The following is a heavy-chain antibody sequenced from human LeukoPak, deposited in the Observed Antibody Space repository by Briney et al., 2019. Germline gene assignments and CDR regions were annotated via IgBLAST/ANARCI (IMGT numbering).Heavy chain of an antibody. D-gene: IGHD2-2*01. J-gene: IGHJ5*02. CDR3: VRHVSSTSCTCNWFDP. CDR1: GCSFTSYW. CDR2: IYPGDSDT. V-gene: IGHV5-51*01. Sequence: GESLKISCKGSGCSFTSYWIGWVRQMPGKGLEWMGIIYPGDSDTRYSPSFQGQVTISPDKSISTAYLQWSSLKASDTAMYYCVRHVSSTSCTCNWFDPWGQGTLVTVSS.